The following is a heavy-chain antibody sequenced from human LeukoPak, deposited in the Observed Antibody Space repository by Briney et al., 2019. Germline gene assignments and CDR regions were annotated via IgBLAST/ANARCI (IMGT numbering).Heavy chain of an antibody. D-gene: IGHD3-3*01. Sequence: GASVKVSCKASGYTFTGYYMHWVRQAPGQGLEWMGWINPNSGGTNYAQKFQGRGTMTRDTSISTAYMELSRLRSDDTAVYYCAGEATYYDFWSGYYTSNWFDPWGQGTLVTVSS. V-gene: IGHV1-2*02. CDR1: GYTFTGYY. J-gene: IGHJ5*02. CDR3: AGEATYYDFWSGYYTSNWFDP. CDR2: INPNSGGT.